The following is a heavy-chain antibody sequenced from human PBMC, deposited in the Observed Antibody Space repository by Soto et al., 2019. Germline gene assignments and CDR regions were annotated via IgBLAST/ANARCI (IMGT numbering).Heavy chain of an antibody. CDR1: GFTFSSYW. Sequence: EVQLVESGGGLVQPGGSLRLSCAASGFTFSSYWMHWVRQAPGKGLVWVSHINSDGATTSYADSVKGRFTISRDNAKHTLYLQMNSLRADDTAVYYCARVRGGGQSPDFWGHGTLVPVSS. D-gene: IGHD3-10*01. V-gene: IGHV3-74*01. CDR2: INSDGATT. J-gene: IGHJ4*01. CDR3: ARVRGGGQSPDF.